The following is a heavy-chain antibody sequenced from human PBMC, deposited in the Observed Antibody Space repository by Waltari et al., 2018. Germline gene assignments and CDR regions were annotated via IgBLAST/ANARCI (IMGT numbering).Heavy chain of an antibody. CDR1: GGSSSSYY. CDR2: INQAGNT. Sequence: VQLQQWGPGLVKPSETLSLTCAVYGGSSSSYYWGWLRQPPGKGLEWIGEINQAGNTNYNPSLKSRVTISVETSKSQFSLRLDSVTAADTALYYCARGIDYWGQGTLVTVSS. V-gene: IGHV4-34*02. CDR3: ARGIDY. J-gene: IGHJ4*02.